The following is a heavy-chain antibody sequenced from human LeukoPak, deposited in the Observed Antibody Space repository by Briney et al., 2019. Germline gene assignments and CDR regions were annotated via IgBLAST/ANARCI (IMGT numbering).Heavy chain of an antibody. CDR3: AKEPLSSGAYYFDY. CDR2: VSGSSDTT. D-gene: IGHD3-3*01. J-gene: IGHJ4*02. CDR1: GFTFSSYA. Sequence: PGGSLRPSCAASGFTFSSYAMSWVRQAPGEGLEWVSTVSGSSDTTYYSDSVKGRFTISRDNSKNTLYLQMNSLRAEDTAVYYCAKEPLSSGAYYFDYWGQGTLVTVSS. V-gene: IGHV3-23*01.